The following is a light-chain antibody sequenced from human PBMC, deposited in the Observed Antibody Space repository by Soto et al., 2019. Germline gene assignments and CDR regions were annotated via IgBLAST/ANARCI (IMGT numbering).Light chain of an antibody. V-gene: IGKV3-15*01. CDR2: GAS. Sequence: EIVMTQSPATLSVSPGERATLSCRASQSVNSNLAWYQQKPGQAPRLLISGASTRATGIPARYSGSGSETEFTLTISGLQPGYFAVYYCQQYNNWWTFGRGTKVE. CDR3: QQYNNWWT. J-gene: IGKJ1*01. CDR1: QSVNSN.